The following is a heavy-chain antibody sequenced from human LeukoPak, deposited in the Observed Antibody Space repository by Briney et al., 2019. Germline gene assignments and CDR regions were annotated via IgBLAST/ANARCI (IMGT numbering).Heavy chain of an antibody. CDR1: GYTFTDYY. V-gene: IGHV1-2*02. CDR3: ARDLTGRSDY. CDR2: INPNSGGT. D-gene: IGHD3-9*01. Sequence: ASVKVSCKASGYTFTDYYMHWVRQAPGQGLEWMGWINPNSGGTNYAQSFQGRVTMTRDTSFSTAYMELSRLRSDDTAVYYCARDLTGRSDYWGQGTLVTVSS. J-gene: IGHJ4*02.